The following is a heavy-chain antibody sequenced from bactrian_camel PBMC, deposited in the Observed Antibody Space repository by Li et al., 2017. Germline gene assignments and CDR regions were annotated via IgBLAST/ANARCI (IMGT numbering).Heavy chain of an antibody. Sequence: VQLVESGGGLVQPGGSLRLSCVASGFTFSSYYMSWVRQALGKGLEWVSTIYRDGSKTYYADSVKGRFTISRDTAESTVYLQMSSLKAKDTAVYYCAVLGSTAWRWWGQGTQVTVS. D-gene: IGHD6*01. J-gene: IGHJ4*01. CDR1: GFTFSSYY. CDR3: AVLGSTAWRW. CDR2: IYRDGSKT. V-gene: IGHV3-2*01.